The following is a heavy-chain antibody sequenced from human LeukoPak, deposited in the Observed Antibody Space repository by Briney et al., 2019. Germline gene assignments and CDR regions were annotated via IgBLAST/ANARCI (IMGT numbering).Heavy chain of an antibody. D-gene: IGHD3-10*01. V-gene: IGHV1-2*02. CDR1: GYTFTGYY. Sequence: ASVKVSCKASGYTFTGYYIHWVRQAPGQGLEWMGWINPNSGDTNYAPKFQGRVTMTRDTSISTAYMELRSLRSDDTAVYYCTVLWFGDPTRIFDYWGQGTLVTVSS. J-gene: IGHJ4*02. CDR3: TVLWFGDPTRIFDY. CDR2: INPNSGDT.